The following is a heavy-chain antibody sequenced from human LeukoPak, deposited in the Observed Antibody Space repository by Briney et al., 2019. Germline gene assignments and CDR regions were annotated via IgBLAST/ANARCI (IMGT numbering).Heavy chain of an antibody. V-gene: IGHV4-30-4*08. J-gene: IGHJ5*02. CDR2: IYYSGST. D-gene: IGHD6-13*01. Sequence: PSETLSLTCSVSGGSISSGAYYWSWIRQPPGKGLEWIGYIYYSGSTYYNPSLKSRVTISVDTSKNQFSLKLSSVTAADTAVYYCARGEGSSWYDVGGWFDPWGQGTLVTVSS. CDR3: ARGEGSSWYDVGGWFDP. CDR1: GGSISSGAYY.